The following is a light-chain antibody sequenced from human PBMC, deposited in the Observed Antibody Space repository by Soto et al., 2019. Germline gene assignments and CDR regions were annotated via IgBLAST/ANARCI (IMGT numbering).Light chain of an antibody. J-gene: IGKJ2*01. CDR3: QQYGRSPPFT. CDR1: QRVSSTY. V-gene: IGKV3-20*01. Sequence: IVLTQSPGTLSLSPGERATLSCRASQRVSSTYIAWYQQNPGQAPRLLIYGASSIATGIPDTFSGSGSGTDFTLTISRLEPEDFAVYFCQQYGRSPPFTFGQGTKVEMK. CDR2: GAS.